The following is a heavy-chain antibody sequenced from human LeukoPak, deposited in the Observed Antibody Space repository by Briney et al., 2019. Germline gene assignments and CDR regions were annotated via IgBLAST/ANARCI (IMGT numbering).Heavy chain of an antibody. V-gene: IGHV3-7*01. J-gene: IGHJ4*02. CDR3: AKVRRSAAYDY. CDR2: IKQDGSEK. Sequence: GGSLRLSCAASGFTFSSYWMSWVRQAPGKGLEWVANIKQDGSEKYYVDSVKGRFTISRDNAKNSLYLQMNNLRVEDTAIYYCAKVRRSAAYDYWGRGTLVTVSS. CDR1: GFTFSSYW. D-gene: IGHD2-15*01.